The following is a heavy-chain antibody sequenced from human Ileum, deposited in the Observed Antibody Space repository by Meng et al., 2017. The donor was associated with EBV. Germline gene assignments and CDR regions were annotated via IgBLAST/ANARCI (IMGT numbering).Heavy chain of an antibody. Sequence: QESWRGLVKPAGILSRTGTVSVDSIRSDIGWSWARQRPGKGLEWIGEVYHRWVTNYNPSLKSRVGISVDKSKNQFYLSLFSVTAADTAVYYCGRDQGRELINHWGQGTLVTVSS. CDR3: GRDQGRELINH. D-gene: IGHD1-7*01. V-gene: IGHV4-4*02. CDR2: VYHRWVT. J-gene: IGHJ4*02. CDR1: VDSIRSDIG.